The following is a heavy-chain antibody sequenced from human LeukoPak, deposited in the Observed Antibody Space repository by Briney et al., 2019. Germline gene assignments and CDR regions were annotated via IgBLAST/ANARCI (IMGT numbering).Heavy chain of an antibody. CDR3: ARDRRLRSLEWSSIGYFQH. D-gene: IGHD3-3*01. CDR2: ISAYNGNT. V-gene: IGHV1-18*01. J-gene: IGHJ1*01. CDR1: GYTFTSYG. Sequence: VASVKVSCKAAGYTFTSYGISWVRQAPGQGLEWMGWISAYNGNTNYAQKLQGRVTMTTDTSTSTAYMELRSLRSDDTAVYYCARDRRLRSLEWSSIGYFQHWGQGTLVTVSS.